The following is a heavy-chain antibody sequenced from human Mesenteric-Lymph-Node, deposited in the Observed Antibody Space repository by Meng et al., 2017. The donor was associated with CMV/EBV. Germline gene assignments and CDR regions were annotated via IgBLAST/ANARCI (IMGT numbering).Heavy chain of an antibody. CDR2: INWNSGGI. J-gene: IGHJ4*02. Sequence: SLKISCAASGFTFDDYAMHWVRQAPGKGLEWVSGINWNSGGINYADSVKGRFSISRNNAKNSLYLQMNRLRVGDTALYYCARVGGPYYFDYWGQGTLVTVSS. CDR1: GFTFDDYA. V-gene: IGHV3-9*01. CDR3: ARVGGPYYFDY. D-gene: IGHD2-15*01.